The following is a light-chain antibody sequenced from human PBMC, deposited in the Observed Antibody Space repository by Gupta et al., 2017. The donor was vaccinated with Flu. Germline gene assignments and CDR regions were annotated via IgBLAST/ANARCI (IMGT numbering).Light chain of an antibody. CDR2: ECS. Sequence: QSIAISRTGTRSGIGGYNYVSCGQQYPGKAPKSLIAECSNRPSGVSTRFSGSTSANTAALALSGRQAEDEDDYYGGSYGAVGVFGGGTKVTVL. J-gene: IGLJ2*01. CDR1: RSGIGGYNY. V-gene: IGLV2-14*01. CDR3: GSYGAVGV.